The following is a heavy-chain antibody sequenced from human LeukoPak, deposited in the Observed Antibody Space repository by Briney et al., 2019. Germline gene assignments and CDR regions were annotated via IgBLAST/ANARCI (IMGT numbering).Heavy chain of an antibody. J-gene: IGHJ4*02. D-gene: IGHD2-2*01. V-gene: IGHV4-39*01. CDR3: ARHVRSVISCYYDY. CDR1: GGSISSSSYY. Sequence: SETLSLTCTVSGGSISSSSYYWGWIRQPPGKGLEWIGSIYYSGSTYYNPSLKSRVTISADTSKSQFSLKLTSVTAADKAVYYCARHVRSVISCYYDYWGQGSLVTVSS. CDR2: IYYSGST.